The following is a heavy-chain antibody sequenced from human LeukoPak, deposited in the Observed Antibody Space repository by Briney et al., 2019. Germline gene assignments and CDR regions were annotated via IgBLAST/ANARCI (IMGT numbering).Heavy chain of an antibody. D-gene: IGHD2-2*01. CDR3: AKGQPLGVVAD. CDR1: GFTFSSYS. V-gene: IGHV3-48*01. Sequence: GGSLRLSCAASGFTFSSYSMNWVRQAPGKGLEWVSYISSSSSTIYYADSVKGRFTISRDNSKNTLYLQMNSLRAEDTAVYYCAKGQPLGVVADWGQGTLVTVSS. CDR2: ISSSSSTI. J-gene: IGHJ4*02.